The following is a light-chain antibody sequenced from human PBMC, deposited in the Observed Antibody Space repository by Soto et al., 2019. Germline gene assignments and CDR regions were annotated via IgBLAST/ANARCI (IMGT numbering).Light chain of an antibody. J-gene: IGLJ2*01. CDR1: SSDVGCYHF. CDR2: DVT. Sequence: QSALTQHPSAYGSHGQSVTISCTGASSDVGCYHFVSWYQHHPGKAPRLMIYDVTQRPSGVPDRFSGSKSGNTASLTVSGLQVDDEAYYYCSSYAGSSIPVAFGGGTKLTVL. V-gene: IGLV2-8*01. CDR3: SSYAGSSIPVA.